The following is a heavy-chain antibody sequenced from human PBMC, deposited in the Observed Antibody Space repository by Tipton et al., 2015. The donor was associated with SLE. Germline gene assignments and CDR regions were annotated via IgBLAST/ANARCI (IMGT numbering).Heavy chain of an antibody. CDR3: AIDEGIAAAI. V-gene: IGHV4-59*01. D-gene: IGHD6-13*01. Sequence: TLSLTCAVYGGSFSSYYWSWIRQPPGKGLEWIGYIYYSGSTNYNPSLKSRVTISVDTSKNQFSLKLSSVTAADTAVYYCAIDEGIAAAIWGQGTMVTVSS. CDR2: IYYSGST. J-gene: IGHJ3*02. CDR1: GGSFSSYY.